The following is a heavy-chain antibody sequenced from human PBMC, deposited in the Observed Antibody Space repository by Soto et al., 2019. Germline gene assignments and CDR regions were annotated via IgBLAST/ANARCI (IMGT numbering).Heavy chain of an antibody. Sequence: EVQLVESGGGLVKPGGSLRLSCAASGFTFSSYSMNWVRQAPGKGLEWVSSISSSSSYIYYADSVKGRFTISRDNAKNSLYLQMNSLRAEDTAVYYCAREPRVICYYYGMDVWGQGTTVTVSS. CDR1: GFTFSSYS. CDR3: AREPRVICYYYGMDV. D-gene: IGHD3-16*02. J-gene: IGHJ6*02. CDR2: ISSSSSYI. V-gene: IGHV3-21*01.